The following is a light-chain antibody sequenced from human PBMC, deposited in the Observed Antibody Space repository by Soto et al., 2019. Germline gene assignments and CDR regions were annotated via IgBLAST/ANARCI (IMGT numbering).Light chain of an antibody. V-gene: IGLV2-14*01. Sequence: QSVLTQPASVSGSPGQSITISCTGTSGDVGGYYYVSWYQQLPGKAPKLMISEVSNRPSGVSKRFSGSKSGNTASLTISGLQAEDEADYYCSSYTAGGTIFGTGTKGTVL. CDR2: EVS. CDR3: SSYTAGGTI. J-gene: IGLJ1*01. CDR1: SGDVGGYYY.